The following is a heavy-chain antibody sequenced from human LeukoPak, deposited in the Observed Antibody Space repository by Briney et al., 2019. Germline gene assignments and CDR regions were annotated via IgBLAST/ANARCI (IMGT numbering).Heavy chain of an antibody. Sequence: PGGSLRLSCAVSGYSSSTYAMSCVRQAPGQGLEWVSSISGSGASTYYADSVRGRSTISTDNPKNTLYLQMITLSAEDLAVYYCANQRETQGSYYELDCWGQGTLVTASS. CDR3: ANQRETQGSYYELDC. J-gene: IGHJ4*02. V-gene: IGHV3-23*01. D-gene: IGHD1-26*01. CDR2: ISGSGAST. CDR1: GYSSSTYA.